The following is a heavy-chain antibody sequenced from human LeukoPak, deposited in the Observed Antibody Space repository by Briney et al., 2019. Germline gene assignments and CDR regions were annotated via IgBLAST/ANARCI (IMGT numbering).Heavy chain of an antibody. Sequence: ASLKVSCKASGYTFTSYDISWVRHATGQGLERMGWMNPNSGNPGYAQKFQGRVTMTRNTSISTAYMELSSLRSEDTAVYYCARVGARNAFDIWGQGTMVTVSS. CDR2: MNPNSGNP. CDR3: ARVGARNAFDI. D-gene: IGHD3-16*01. J-gene: IGHJ3*02. CDR1: GYTFTSYD. V-gene: IGHV1-8*01.